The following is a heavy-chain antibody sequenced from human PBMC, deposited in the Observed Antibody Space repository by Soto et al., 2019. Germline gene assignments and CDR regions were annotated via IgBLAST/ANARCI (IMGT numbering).Heavy chain of an antibody. CDR2: IYSTGYA. V-gene: IGHV4-4*08. J-gene: IGHJ5*01. CDR1: GGSINNAF. Sequence: SETLSLTCLVSGGSINNAFWNWIRHTPGKGLQWVGYIYSTGYAAYNPSLEARATISMDKSRNQVSLRLTSVTAEDTATYYCARGNNWFRFWGQGTPVTV. CDR3: ARGNNWFRF.